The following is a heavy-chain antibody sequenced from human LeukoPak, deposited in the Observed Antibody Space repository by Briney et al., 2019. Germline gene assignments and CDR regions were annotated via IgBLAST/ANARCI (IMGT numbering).Heavy chain of an antibody. V-gene: IGHV3-9*01. J-gene: IGHJ6*02. CDR2: ISWNSGRV. Sequence: GGSLRLSCAASGLIFDDFAMHWVRQAPGEGLEWVSGISWNSGRVDYADSVKGRFTISRDNAKNSLHLQMSSLRPEDTALYYCAKDWGGGCSSSSCSETAIYNYGMDLWGQGTTVTVSS. D-gene: IGHD2-2*01. CDR3: AKDWGGGCSSSSCSETAIYNYGMDL. CDR1: GLIFDDFA.